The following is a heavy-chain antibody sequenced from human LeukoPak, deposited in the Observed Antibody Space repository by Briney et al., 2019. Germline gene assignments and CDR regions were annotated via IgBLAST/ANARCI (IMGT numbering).Heavy chain of an antibody. J-gene: IGHJ4*02. V-gene: IGHV3-30*04. Sequence: GGSLRLSCAASGFTFSSYAMHWVRQAPGKGLEWVAVISYDGSNKYYADSVKGRFTISRDNSKNTLYLQMNSLRAEDTAVYYCAKGMGVPRPGQFDYWGQGTLVTVSS. D-gene: IGHD3-16*01. CDR1: GFTFSSYA. CDR2: ISYDGSNK. CDR3: AKGMGVPRPGQFDY.